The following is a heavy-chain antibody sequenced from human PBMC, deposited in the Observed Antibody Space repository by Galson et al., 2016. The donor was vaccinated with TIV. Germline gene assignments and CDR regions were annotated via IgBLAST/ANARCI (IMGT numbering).Heavy chain of an antibody. Sequence: SVKVSCKASGFPFRDYYLHWVRQAPGQGLEWMGIINPDGDTTTYAQKFQDRVTLTTDTSTSTAYMELSGLTSGDTAVYYCVRVVAFGPGSPPGFWGQGTLVTVPS. J-gene: IGHJ1*01. D-gene: IGHD3-10*01. CDR1: GFPFRDYY. V-gene: IGHV1-46*01. CDR3: VRVVAFGPGSPPGF. CDR2: INPDGDTT.